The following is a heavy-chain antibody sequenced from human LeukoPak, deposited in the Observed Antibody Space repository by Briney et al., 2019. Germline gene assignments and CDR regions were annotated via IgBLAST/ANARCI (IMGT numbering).Heavy chain of an antibody. CDR3: ARDLDGSGWSYAFDI. Sequence: KPSETLSLTCAVYGGSFSGYYWSWIRQPPGKGLEWIGELNHSGSTNYNPSLKSRVTISVGTSKNQFSLKLSSVTAADTAVYYCARDLDGSGWSYAFDIWGQGTMVTVSS. D-gene: IGHD6-19*01. CDR1: GGSFSGYY. CDR2: LNHSGST. V-gene: IGHV4-34*01. J-gene: IGHJ3*02.